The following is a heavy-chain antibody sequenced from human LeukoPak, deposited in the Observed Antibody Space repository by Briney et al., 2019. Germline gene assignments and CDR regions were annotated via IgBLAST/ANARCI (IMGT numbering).Heavy chain of an antibody. CDR3: AKMRVYPCPKYYMDV. Sequence: PGGSLRLSCAASEFTFSGFAMSWVRRTPGKGLVWVSGISGSGDNTLYADSVKGRFTISRDNSKNTLYLEMSSLRAEDTDIYYCAKMRVYPCPKYYMDVWGQGTTVAVSS. CDR1: EFTFSGFA. J-gene: IGHJ6*01. D-gene: IGHD2-8*01. V-gene: IGHV3-23*01. CDR2: ISGSGDNT.